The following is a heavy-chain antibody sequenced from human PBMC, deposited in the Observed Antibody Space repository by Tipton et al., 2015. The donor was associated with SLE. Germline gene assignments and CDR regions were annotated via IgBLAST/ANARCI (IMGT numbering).Heavy chain of an antibody. CDR1: GFTFSSYW. J-gene: IGHJ6*02. Sequence: SLRLSCAASGFTFSSYWMSWVRQAPGKGLEWVANIKQDGSEKYYVDSVKGRFTISRDNAKNSLYLQMNSLRAEDTAVYYCARDFKDYYYGMDVWGQGTTVTVSS. V-gene: IGHV3-7*01. CDR2: IKQDGSEK. CDR3: ARDFKDYYYGMDV.